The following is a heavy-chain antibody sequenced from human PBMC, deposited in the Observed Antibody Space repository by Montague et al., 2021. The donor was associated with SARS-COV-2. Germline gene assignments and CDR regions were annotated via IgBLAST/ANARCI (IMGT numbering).Heavy chain of an antibody. V-gene: IGHV4-34*01. Sequence: SETLSLTCAVYGASFSNYYWSWIRQPPGKGLEWIGEINHSGSTNYNPSLKSRVTLSVDTSKKQFSLKLSSLTAADTAVYYCARVAGGYYHDSSAYFDYWGQGSLVTVSS. D-gene: IGHD3-22*01. CDR3: ARVAGGYYHDSSAYFDY. CDR1: GASFSNYY. J-gene: IGHJ4*02. CDR2: INHSGST.